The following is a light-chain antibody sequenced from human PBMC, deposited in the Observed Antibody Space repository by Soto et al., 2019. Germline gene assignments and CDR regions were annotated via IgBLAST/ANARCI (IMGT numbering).Light chain of an antibody. CDR2: EVS. CDR1: SSDVGGYNY. Sequence: QSVLTQPASVSGSPGQSIPISCTGTSSDVGGYNYVSWYQQHPGKAPKLMIYEVSNRPSGVSNRFSGSKSGNTASLTISGLQAEDEADYYCSSYTSSSTLLFGGGTQLTVL. J-gene: IGLJ2*01. V-gene: IGLV2-14*01. CDR3: SSYTSSSTLL.